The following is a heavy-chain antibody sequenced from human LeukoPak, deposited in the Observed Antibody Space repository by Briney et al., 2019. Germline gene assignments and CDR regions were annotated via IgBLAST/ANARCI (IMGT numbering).Heavy chain of an antibody. V-gene: IGHV3-23*01. D-gene: IGHD1-14*01. J-gene: IGHJ4*02. Sequence: GGSLRLSCAASGFTFSSYAMRWVRQAPGKGLEWVSAINGSGGSTYYAHSVQGRFTISRDNSINTPYLQLNSLRSDDTAVYYCSSDPAPKRNASYWGQGTLVTVSS. CDR1: GFTFSSYA. CDR2: INGSGGST. CDR3: SSDPAPKRNASY.